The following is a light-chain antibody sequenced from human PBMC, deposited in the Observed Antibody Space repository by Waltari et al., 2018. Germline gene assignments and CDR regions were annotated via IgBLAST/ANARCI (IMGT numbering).Light chain of an antibody. J-gene: IGLJ3*02. CDR3: SSYAGSGSWV. CDR2: DVS. Sequence: QSALTQPASVSGSPGQSITISCTGTSSDVGFYNYVSWYQQHPGKAPKLMIYDVSDRPSGVSNRFSGSKSGNTASLTISGLQAEDEADYYCSSYAGSGSWVFGGGTKLTVL. V-gene: IGLV2-14*01. CDR1: SSDVGFYNY.